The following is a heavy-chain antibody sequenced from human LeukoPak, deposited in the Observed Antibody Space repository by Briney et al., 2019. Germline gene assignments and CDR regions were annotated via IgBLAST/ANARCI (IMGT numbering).Heavy chain of an antibody. Sequence: PSQTLSLTCSVSGGSISISGFYWHWIRQLPGRGLEWIGYTYNSGNTYYNPSFGSRLTISTDTSMNQFFMKSHSVTAADTAVYYCARSSGWLDAFDFWGRGTMVTVSS. CDR2: TYNSGNT. D-gene: IGHD6-19*01. V-gene: IGHV4-31*03. CDR3: ARSSGWLDAFDF. J-gene: IGHJ3*01. CDR1: GGSISISGFY.